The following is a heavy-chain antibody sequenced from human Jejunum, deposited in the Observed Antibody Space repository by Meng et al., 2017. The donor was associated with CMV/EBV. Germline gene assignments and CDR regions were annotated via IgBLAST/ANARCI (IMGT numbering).Heavy chain of an antibody. Sequence: ASGYTFTDYYIHWVRQAPGQGLEWMGWINPTTGGTVSAQKFQGRVTMTRYTSISTAYMELSSLRSDDTAVYYCARFIPAPQGGDYWGQGTRVTVSS. V-gene: IGHV1-2*02. CDR1: GYTFTDYY. D-gene: IGHD6-6*01. J-gene: IGHJ4*02. CDR2: INPTTGGT. CDR3: ARFIPAPQGGDY.